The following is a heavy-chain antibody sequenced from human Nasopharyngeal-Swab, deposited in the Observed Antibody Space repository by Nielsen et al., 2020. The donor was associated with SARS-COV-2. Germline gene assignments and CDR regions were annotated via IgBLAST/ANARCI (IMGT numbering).Heavy chain of an antibody. V-gene: IGHV1-18*01. CDR3: ARTLNYKTMIVVVGIDY. CDR1: GYTFTSYG. J-gene: IGHJ4*02. CDR2: ISAYNGNT. D-gene: IGHD3-22*01. Sequence: ASVKVSCKASGYTFTSYGISWVRQAPGQGLEWMGWISAYNGNTNYAQKLQGRVTMTTDTSTSTAYMELRSLRSDDTAVYYCARTLNYKTMIVVVGIDYWGQGTLVTVSS.